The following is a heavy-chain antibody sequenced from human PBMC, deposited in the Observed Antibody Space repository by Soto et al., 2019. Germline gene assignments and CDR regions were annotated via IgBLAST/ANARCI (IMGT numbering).Heavy chain of an antibody. CDR2: IIPIFGTA. J-gene: IGHJ5*02. CDR1: GGTFSSYA. V-gene: IGHV1-69*13. CDR3: ARDNRRFLEWLLPYNWFDP. D-gene: IGHD3-3*01. Sequence: SVKVSCKASGGTFSSYAISWVRQAPGQGLEWMGGIIPIFGTANYAQKLQGRVTITADESTSTAYMELSSLRSEDTAVYYCARDNRRFLEWLLPYNWFDPWGQGTLVTVSS.